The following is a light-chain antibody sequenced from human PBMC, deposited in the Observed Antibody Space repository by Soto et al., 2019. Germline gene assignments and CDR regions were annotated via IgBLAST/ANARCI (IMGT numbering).Light chain of an antibody. CDR3: SSYTSSSIDYV. J-gene: IGLJ1*01. CDR2: EVS. V-gene: IGLV2-14*01. CDR1: SSDVGGYNY. Sequence: QSVLTQPASVSGSPGQSITIACTGTSSDVGGYNYVSWYQQHPGKAPKLMIYEVSNRPSWVSNRFSGSKSGNTASLTISGLQAEDDDDYYCSSYTSSSIDYVFGTGTKVTVL.